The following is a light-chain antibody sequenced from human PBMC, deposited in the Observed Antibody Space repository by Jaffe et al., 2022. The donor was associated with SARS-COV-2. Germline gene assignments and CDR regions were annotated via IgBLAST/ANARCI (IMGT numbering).Light chain of an antibody. CDR1: SSDVGGYNY. Sequence: QSALTQPASVSGSPGQSITISCTGTSSDVGGYNYVSWYQLHPGKAPKLMIYDVSNRPSGVSNRFSGSKSGNTASLTISGLQAEDEADYYCSSYTSNNTRVFGTGTKVTVL. CDR2: DVS. CDR3: SSYTSNNTRV. J-gene: IGLJ1*01. V-gene: IGLV2-14*01.